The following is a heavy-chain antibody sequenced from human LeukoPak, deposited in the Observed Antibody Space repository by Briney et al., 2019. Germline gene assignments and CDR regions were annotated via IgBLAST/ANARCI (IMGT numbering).Heavy chain of an antibody. CDR2: ISGSGGGT. CDR1: GFTFSSYA. D-gene: IGHD6-6*01. CDR3: AKGRYSSSSGGYFDY. V-gene: IGHV3-23*01. Sequence: GGSLRLSCAASGFTFSSYAMSWVRQAPGKGLEWVSAISGSGGGTYYADPVKGRFTISRDNSKNTLYLQMNSLRAEDTAVYYCAKGRYSSSSGGYFDYWGQGTLVTVSS. J-gene: IGHJ4*02.